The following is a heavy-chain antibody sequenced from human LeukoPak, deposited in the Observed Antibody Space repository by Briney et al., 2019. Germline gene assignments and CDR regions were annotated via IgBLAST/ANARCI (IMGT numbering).Heavy chain of an antibody. D-gene: IGHD3-10*01. CDR2: IIPSLGIA. J-gene: IGHJ4*02. Sequence: GASVKVSCKASGGTFSSYAISWVRQAPGQGLEWMGRIIPSLGIANYAQKFQGRVTITADKSASTAYMELSSLRSEDTAVYYCAVMPRDGSGSVYYFDYWGQGTLVTVSS. CDR3: AVMPRDGSGSVYYFDY. V-gene: IGHV1-69*04. CDR1: GGTFSSYA.